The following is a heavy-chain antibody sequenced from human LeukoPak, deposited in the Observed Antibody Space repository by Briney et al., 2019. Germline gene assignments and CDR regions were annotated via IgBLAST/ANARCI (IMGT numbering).Heavy chain of an antibody. J-gene: IGHJ4*02. CDR3: ARGTYGRTDY. Sequence: TLXLTCAISXDXXSSXSAAWNWIXQSPSRGLEWLGRTYYRSKWYTDYAVSVKSRITINPDTSKNQFSLQLNSVTPEDSAVYFCARGTYGRTDYWGQGTLVTVSS. V-gene: IGHV6-1*01. D-gene: IGHD2-8*01. CDR1: XDXXSSXSAA. CDR2: TYYRSKWYT.